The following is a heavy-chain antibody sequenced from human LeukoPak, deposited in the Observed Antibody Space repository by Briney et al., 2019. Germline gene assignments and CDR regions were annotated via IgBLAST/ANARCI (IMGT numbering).Heavy chain of an antibody. CDR2: ISSSSSYI. CDR3: ARVRAAALDY. Sequence: PGGSLRLSCAASGFTFSSYSMNWVRQAPGKGLEWVSSISSSSSYIYYADSVEGRFTISRDNAKNSLYLQMNSLRAEDTAVYYCARVRAAALDYWGQGTLVTVSS. J-gene: IGHJ4*02. CDR1: GFTFSSYS. V-gene: IGHV3-21*01. D-gene: IGHD6-13*01.